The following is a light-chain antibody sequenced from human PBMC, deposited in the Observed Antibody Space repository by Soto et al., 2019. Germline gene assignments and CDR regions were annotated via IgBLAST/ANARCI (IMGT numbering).Light chain of an antibody. V-gene: IGLV1-44*01. CDR2: SNN. CDR1: NSNIGKNT. Sequence: QSVLTQPPSASGTPGQRLSISCSGSNSNIGKNTVYWYQQLPRTAPKLLIYSNNQRPSGVPDRFSGSKSGTSASLAISGLQSEDEADYYCAAWDDSLNGHVIFGGGTKLTVL. J-gene: IGLJ2*01. CDR3: AAWDDSLNGHVI.